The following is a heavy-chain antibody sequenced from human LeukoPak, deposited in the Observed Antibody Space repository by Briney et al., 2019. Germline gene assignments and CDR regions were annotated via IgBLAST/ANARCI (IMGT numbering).Heavy chain of an antibody. J-gene: IGHJ5*02. V-gene: IGHV4-39*01. CDR3: ARQPKACTPGVYVTGKACWFDP. CDR2: IYYSGTT. CDR1: GESIRSGHYY. Sequence: SETLSLTCTVSGESIRSGHYYWAWIRQTPGKGLQWIVSIYYSGTTYNNPSLESRVTISVDTPKNQFTLELISMTAADTAVYFCARQPKACTPGVYVTGKACWFDPWGQGRLVTVSS. D-gene: IGHD3-10*01.